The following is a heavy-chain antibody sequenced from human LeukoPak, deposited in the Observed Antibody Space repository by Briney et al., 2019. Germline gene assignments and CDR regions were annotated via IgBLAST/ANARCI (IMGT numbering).Heavy chain of an antibody. V-gene: IGHV3-9*01. CDR2: ISWNSGSI. CDR3: AKGGAQTEYYYDSLPPFDY. D-gene: IGHD3-22*01. CDR1: GFTFDDYA. Sequence: PGRSLRLSCAASGFTFDDYAMHWVRQAPGKGLEWVSGISWNSGSIGYADSVKGRFTISRDNAKNSLYLQMNSLRAEDTALYYCAKGGAQTEYYYDSLPPFDYWGQGTLVTVSS. J-gene: IGHJ4*02.